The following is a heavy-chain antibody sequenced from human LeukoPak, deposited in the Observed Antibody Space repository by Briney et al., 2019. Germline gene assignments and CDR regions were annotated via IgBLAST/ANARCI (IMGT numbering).Heavy chain of an antibody. J-gene: IGHJ4*02. CDR3: AKISSGWSFDY. D-gene: IGHD6-19*01. CDR2: INPNSGGT. CDR1: GYXFTGYY. V-gene: IGHV1-2*02. Sequence: ASVKVSCKSSGYXFTGYYMCWVRQAPGQGLEWMGWINPNSGGTNYAQKFQDRVTMSRDTSISTAYMELSRLRSDDTAVYYCAKISSGWSFDYWGQGTLVTVSS.